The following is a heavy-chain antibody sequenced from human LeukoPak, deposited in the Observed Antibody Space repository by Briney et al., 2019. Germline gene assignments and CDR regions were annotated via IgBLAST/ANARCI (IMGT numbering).Heavy chain of an antibody. CDR1: GFTFSSYS. CDR2: ISSSSYI. D-gene: IGHD6-13*01. CDR3: ARVGYSSSWNYYYYMDV. J-gene: IGHJ6*03. V-gene: IGHV3-21*01. Sequence: PGGSLRLSCAASGFTFSSYSMNWVRQAPGKGLEWVSSISSSSYIYYADSVKGRFTISRDNAKNSLYLQMNSLRAEDTAVYYCARVGYSSSWNYYYYMDVWGKGTTVTVSS.